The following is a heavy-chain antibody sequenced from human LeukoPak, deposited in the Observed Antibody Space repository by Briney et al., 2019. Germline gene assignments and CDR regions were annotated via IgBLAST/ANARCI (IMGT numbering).Heavy chain of an antibody. J-gene: IGHJ6*02. CDR3: AKDQEYGNNGYYYYAMDV. D-gene: IGHD2/OR15-2a*01. Sequence: GGSLRLSCEASGFTFSTYGMYWVRQAPGKGLEWVAVVSYDESHQFYAKSVKGRFTISRDNAKNTLYLQMNSLRAEDTALYYCAKDQEYGNNGYYYYAMDVWGQGTTVTVSS. CDR2: VSYDESHQ. CDR1: GFTFSTYG. V-gene: IGHV3-30*18.